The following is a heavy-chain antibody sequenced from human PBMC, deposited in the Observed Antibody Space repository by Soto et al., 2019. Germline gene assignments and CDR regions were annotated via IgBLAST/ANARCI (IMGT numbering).Heavy chain of an antibody. CDR1: GGTFSSYA. V-gene: IGHV1-69*01. CDR2: IIPIFRTA. Sequence: QVQLVQSGAGVKKPGSSVKVSCKASGGTFSSYAFSWVRQAPGQGLEWVGGIIPIFRTAHYAQRLQGRVTIIAYEATSTTSMELSSLRPEDTAVYYCAIGRLRLGESSTELLKHYFDHWGQGTLVTVSS. J-gene: IGHJ4*02. D-gene: IGHD3-16*02. CDR3: AIGRLRLGESSTELLKHYFDH.